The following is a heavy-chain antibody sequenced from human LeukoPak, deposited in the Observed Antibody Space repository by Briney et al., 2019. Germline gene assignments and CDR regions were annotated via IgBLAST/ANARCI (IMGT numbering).Heavy chain of an antibody. CDR1: GFSLSTSGVG. CDR3: THRAWGEDYFDY. Sequence: SGPTLVKPTQTLTLTCTFSGFSLSTSGVGVGWIRQPPGKALEWLALIYWNDDKRYSPSLKSRLTITKDTSKNQVVLTMTNMDPVDTATYYCTHRAWGEDYFDYWGQGTLVTVSS. J-gene: IGHJ4*02. CDR2: IYWNDDK. D-gene: IGHD3-16*01. V-gene: IGHV2-5*01.